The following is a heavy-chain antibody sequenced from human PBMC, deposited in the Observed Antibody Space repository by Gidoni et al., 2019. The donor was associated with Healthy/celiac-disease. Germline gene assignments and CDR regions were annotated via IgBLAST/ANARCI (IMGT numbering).Heavy chain of an antibody. Sequence: QVQLQESGPGLVKPSETLSLTCTVSGGSIGSYYWSWIRQPPGKGLEWIGYIYYSGSTNYNPSLKSRVTISVDTSKNQFSLKLSSVTAADTAVYYCARDRFRGEEMATNWFDPWGQGTLVTVSS. D-gene: IGHD5-12*01. CDR3: ARDRFRGEEMATNWFDP. J-gene: IGHJ5*02. CDR2: IYYSGST. CDR1: GGSIGSYY. V-gene: IGHV4-59*01.